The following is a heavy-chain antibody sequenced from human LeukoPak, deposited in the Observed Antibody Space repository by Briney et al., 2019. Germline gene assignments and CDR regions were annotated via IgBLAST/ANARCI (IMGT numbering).Heavy chain of an antibody. CDR1: GFTFSSYG. J-gene: IGHJ4*02. V-gene: IGHV3-33*01. CDR3: ARDVYYDSSGYSDY. Sequence: GGSLRLSCAASGFTFSSYGMHWVRQAPGKGLEWVAVIWYDGSNKHYADSVKGRFTISRDNSKNTLYLQMNSLRAEDTAVYYCARDVYYDSSGYSDYWGQGTLVTVSS. CDR2: IWYDGSNK. D-gene: IGHD3-22*01.